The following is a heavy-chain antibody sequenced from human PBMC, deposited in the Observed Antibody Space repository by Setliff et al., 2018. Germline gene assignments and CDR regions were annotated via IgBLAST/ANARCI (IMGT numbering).Heavy chain of an antibody. CDR1: GYTFNSHY. J-gene: IGHJ4*02. CDR2: INPNSGGT. D-gene: IGHD1-26*01. CDR3: ARGGYSGSYDFDY. V-gene: IGHV1-2*04. Sequence: ASVKVSCKASGYTFNSHYMHWVRQAPGQGLEWMGWINPNSGGTNYAQKFQGWVTMTRDTSISTAYMELSRLRSDDTAVYYCARGGYSGSYDFDYWGQGTLVTVSS.